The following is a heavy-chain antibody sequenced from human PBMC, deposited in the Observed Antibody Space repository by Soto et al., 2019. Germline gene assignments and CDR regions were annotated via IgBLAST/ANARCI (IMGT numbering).Heavy chain of an antibody. Sequence: GASVKVSCKAFRYTFTSYGMHWVRQAPGQRLEWMGWIHAGKGDTKHSQQFQGRVTLTTDTSASTAYMELSSLRPEDTAVYYCARDGPLPYTSGWDFVMLDQWGQGTLVTVSS. CDR3: ARDGPLPYTSGWDFVMLDQ. V-gene: IGHV1-3*01. J-gene: IGHJ4*02. CDR1: RYTFTSYG. D-gene: IGHD6-19*01. CDR2: IHAGKGDT.